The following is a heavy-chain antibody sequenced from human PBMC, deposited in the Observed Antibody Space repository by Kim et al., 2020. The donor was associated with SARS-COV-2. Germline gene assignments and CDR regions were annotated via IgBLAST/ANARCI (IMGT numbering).Heavy chain of an antibody. V-gene: IGHV4-4*02. J-gene: IGHJ6*02. CDR3: ARGYSSSWFNYYGMDV. Sequence: PPLKGRITITVDKSKNPFSLKLSSVTAADTAVYYCARGYSSSWFNYYGMDVWGQGTTVTVSS. D-gene: IGHD6-13*01.